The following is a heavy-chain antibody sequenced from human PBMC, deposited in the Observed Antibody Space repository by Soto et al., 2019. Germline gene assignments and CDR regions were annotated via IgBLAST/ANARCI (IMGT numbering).Heavy chain of an antibody. J-gene: IGHJ5*02. CDR2: ISSSSSYI. D-gene: IGHD3-3*01. V-gene: IGHV3-21*01. Sequence: EVQLVESGGGLGKPGGSLRLSCAASGFTFSSYSMNWVRQAPGKGLEWVSSISSSSSYIYYADSVKGRFTISRDNAKNSLYLQMNSLRAEDTAVYYCARDSVYYDFWSGYLAWGQGTLVTVSS. CDR3: ARDSVYYDFWSGYLA. CDR1: GFTFSSYS.